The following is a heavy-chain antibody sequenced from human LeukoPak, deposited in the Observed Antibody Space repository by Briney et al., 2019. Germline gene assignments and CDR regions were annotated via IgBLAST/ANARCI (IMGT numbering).Heavy chain of an antibody. V-gene: IGHV4-39*07. Sequence: SETLSLTCTVSGGSISSSSYYWGWIRQPPGKGLEWIGSIYYSGSTYYNPSLKSRVTISVDTSKNQFSLKLSSVTAADTAVYYCARVRTTVTHRYFDYWGQGTLVTVSS. CDR1: GGSISSSSYY. CDR2: IYYSGST. D-gene: IGHD4-17*01. J-gene: IGHJ4*02. CDR3: ARVRTTVTHRYFDY.